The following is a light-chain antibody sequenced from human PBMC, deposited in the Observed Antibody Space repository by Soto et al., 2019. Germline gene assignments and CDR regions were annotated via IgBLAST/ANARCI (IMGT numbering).Light chain of an antibody. CDR3: QQYDSSPRT. J-gene: IGKJ1*01. CDR1: QSISDT. Sequence: EIVMTQSPATLSVSPGGRATLSCRASQSISDTLAWYQQKPGQAPRLLIYSASRRATGFPARFSGSGSGTDFTLTISSLEPEDFAVYYCQQYDSSPRTFGQGTKVDIK. CDR2: SAS. V-gene: IGKV3-15*01.